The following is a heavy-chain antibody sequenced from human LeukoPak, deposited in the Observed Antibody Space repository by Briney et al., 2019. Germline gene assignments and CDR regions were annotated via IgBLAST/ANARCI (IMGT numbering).Heavy chain of an antibody. D-gene: IGHD3-22*01. Sequence: GESLKISCKGSGYSFTSYWIGWVRQMPGKGLEWMGIIYPGDSDTRYSPSFQGQVTISADKSISTAYLQWSSLKASDTAMYYCAVPGSGTPYYDSSGYWSSVDYWGQGTLVTVSS. V-gene: IGHV5-51*01. CDR3: AVPGSGTPYYDSSGYWSSVDY. CDR2: IYPGDSDT. J-gene: IGHJ4*02. CDR1: GYSFTSYW.